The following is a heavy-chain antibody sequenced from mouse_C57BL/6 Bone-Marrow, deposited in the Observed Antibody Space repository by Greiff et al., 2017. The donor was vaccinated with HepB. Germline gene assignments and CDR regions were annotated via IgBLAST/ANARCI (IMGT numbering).Heavy chain of an antibody. Sequence: QVQLQQPGAELVRPGSSVKLSCKASGYTFTSYWMDWVKQRPGQGLEWIGNIYPSDSETHYNQQFKDKATLTVDKSSSTAYMQLSSLTSEDSAVYYCARKSDYYGSSYWYFDVWGTGTTVTVSS. D-gene: IGHD1-1*01. J-gene: IGHJ1*03. V-gene: IGHV1-61*01. CDR1: GYTFTSYW. CDR3: ARKSDYYGSSYWYFDV. CDR2: IYPSDSET.